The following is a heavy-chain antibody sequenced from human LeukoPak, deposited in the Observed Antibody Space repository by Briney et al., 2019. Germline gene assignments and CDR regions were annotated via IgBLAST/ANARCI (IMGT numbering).Heavy chain of an antibody. CDR3: ARDYGDYVLGAFDI. Sequence: ASVKVSCKASGYTFTGYYMHWVRQAPGQGLEWMGWINPNSGATNYAQKFQGRVTMTRDTSISTAYMELSRLRSDDTAVYYCARDYGDYVLGAFDIWGQGTMVTVSS. CDR2: INPNSGAT. D-gene: IGHD4-17*01. V-gene: IGHV1-2*02. J-gene: IGHJ3*02. CDR1: GYTFTGYY.